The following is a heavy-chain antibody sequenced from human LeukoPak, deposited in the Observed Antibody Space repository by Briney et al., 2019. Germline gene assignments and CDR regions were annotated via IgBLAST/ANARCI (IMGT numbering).Heavy chain of an antibody. CDR3: ARDLHGGNSFTSDWYFDL. Sequence: SGTLCLTCAVSGGSISISNSNWCSWVRQPLGKGLEWIGEISHSGSTNYNPSLKSRVTISVDKSKNQFSLKLSSVTAADTAVYYCARDLHGGNSFTSDWYFDLWGRGTLVTVSS. D-gene: IGHD4-23*01. V-gene: IGHV4-4*02. CDR1: GGSISISNSNW. CDR2: ISHSGST. J-gene: IGHJ2*01.